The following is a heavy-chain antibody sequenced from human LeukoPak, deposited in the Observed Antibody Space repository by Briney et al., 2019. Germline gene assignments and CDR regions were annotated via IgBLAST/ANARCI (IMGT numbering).Heavy chain of an antibody. V-gene: IGHV4-39*01. CDR2: IYYSGST. CDR3: ARHFWYDSSGTSRWSDP. D-gene: IGHD3-22*01. Sequence: SETLSLTCTVSGGSISSSSYYWGWIRQPPGKGLEWTGSIYYSGSTYYNPSLKSRVTISVDTSKNQFSLKLSSVTAADTAVYYCARHFWYDSSGTSRWSDPWGQGTLVTVSS. J-gene: IGHJ5*02. CDR1: GGSISSSSYY.